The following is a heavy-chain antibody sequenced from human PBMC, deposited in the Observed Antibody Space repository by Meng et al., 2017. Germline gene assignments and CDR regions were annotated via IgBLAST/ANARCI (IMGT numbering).Heavy chain of an antibody. V-gene: IGHV7-4-1*02. D-gene: IGHD6-19*01. CDR1: GYTFTSDA. CDR3: ARMGIAVAGTLGWEDY. Sequence: QVQSVQSGSELKKPGASVKVLCKDSGYTFTSDAMNWVRQAPGQGLEWMGWINTNTGNPTYAQGFTGRFVFSLDTSVSTAYLQISSLKAEDTAVYYCARMGIAVAGTLGWEDYWGQGTLVTVSS. CDR2: INTNTGNP. J-gene: IGHJ4*02.